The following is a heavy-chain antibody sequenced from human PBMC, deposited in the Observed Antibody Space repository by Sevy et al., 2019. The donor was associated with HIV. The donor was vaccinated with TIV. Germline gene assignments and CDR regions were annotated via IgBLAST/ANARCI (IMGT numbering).Heavy chain of an antibody. V-gene: IGHV3-64D*06. J-gene: IGHJ4*02. CDR3: VXXXFXXXXX. CDR1: XXXXSSYA. Sequence: GGSLXLXXSAXXXXXSSYAMXXXXXAXXXXLEXXXXXSXXXGRTYYADSVKGRFTISRDNSKNTLYLQMSSLRAEDTAVYXCVXXXFXXXXXXGXGTXVTVSS. CDR2: XSXXXGRT.